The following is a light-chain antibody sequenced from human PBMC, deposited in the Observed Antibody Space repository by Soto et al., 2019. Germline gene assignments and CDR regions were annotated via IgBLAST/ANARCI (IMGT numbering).Light chain of an antibody. CDR1: QSICSW. Sequence: DIQMTPSPSTLSASVGDRVTLPCRARQSICSWLAWYQQKPGKAPKLPNYYASSFESGVPSRFRGSGSGKEFTLTISSLQPNVFAPFYCQHYNSYSPTFGQGTKVDIK. CDR3: QHYNSYSPT. CDR2: YAS. V-gene: IGKV1-5*01. J-gene: IGKJ1*01.